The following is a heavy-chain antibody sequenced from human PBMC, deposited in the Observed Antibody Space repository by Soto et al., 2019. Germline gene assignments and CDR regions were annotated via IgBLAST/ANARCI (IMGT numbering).Heavy chain of an antibody. CDR2: FFYRGNT. J-gene: IGHJ4*02. CDR3: ARAQVGPTIVFRF. Sequence: PSETLSLTCTVSGASISGTTDYWGWVRQPPGKGLEWIGSFFYRGNTYYNPSLKSRVVISVDTSKSQFSLRLASVTAADTAVYYCARAQVGPTIVFRFWGQGTLVTVSS. CDR1: GASISGTTDY. D-gene: IGHD1-26*01. V-gene: IGHV4-39*01.